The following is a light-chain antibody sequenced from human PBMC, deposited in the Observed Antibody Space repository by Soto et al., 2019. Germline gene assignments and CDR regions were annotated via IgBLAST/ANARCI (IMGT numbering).Light chain of an antibody. V-gene: IGKV3-11*01. CDR3: QQRSNWPPIT. Sequence: EIVLTQSPATLSLSPGERATLACRASQSVSSYLAWYQQKPGQAPRLLIYDASNRATGIPARFSGSGSGTDFTLTISSLWPEDFAVYYCQQRSNWPPITFGQGTRLEIK. CDR1: QSVSSY. J-gene: IGKJ5*01. CDR2: DAS.